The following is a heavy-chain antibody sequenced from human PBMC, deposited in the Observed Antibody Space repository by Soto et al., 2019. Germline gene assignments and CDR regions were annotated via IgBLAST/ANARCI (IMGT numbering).Heavy chain of an antibody. D-gene: IGHD3-22*01. J-gene: IGHJ4*02. V-gene: IGHV4-30-4*01. CDR2: IYYSGST. Sequence: RQPPGKGLEWIGYIYYSGSTYYNPSLKSRVTISVDTSKNQFSLKLSSVTAADTAVYYCARDRTYDSSGYRLRRAFDYWGQGTLVTVSS. CDR3: ARDRTYDSSGYRLRRAFDY.